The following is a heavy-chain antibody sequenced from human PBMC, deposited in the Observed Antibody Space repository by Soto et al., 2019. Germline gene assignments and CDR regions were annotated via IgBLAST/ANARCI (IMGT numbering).Heavy chain of an antibody. CDR1: GFTFSNYA. J-gene: IGHJ4*02. Sequence: GGSLRLSCAASGFTFSNYAMSWVRQAPGKGLEWVSAISGSDGSTYYADSVRGRFTISRDNSKNTLYLQMNSLRAEGTAVYYCAKDLGRDYRAYWGQGTLVTVSS. CDR2: ISGSDGST. CDR3: AKDLGRDYRAY. V-gene: IGHV3-23*01. D-gene: IGHD4-17*01.